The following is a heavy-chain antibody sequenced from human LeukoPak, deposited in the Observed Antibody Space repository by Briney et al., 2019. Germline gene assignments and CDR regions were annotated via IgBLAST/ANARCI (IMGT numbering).Heavy chain of an antibody. CDR1: GGSISSGDYY. V-gene: IGHV4-30-4*01. CDR2: ISYSGTT. J-gene: IGHJ4*02. CDR3: ARASAGWRNDY. Sequence: SETLSLTCTVSGGSISSGDYYWSWIRQPPGKGLEWIGYISYSGTTYYNPSLKSQVTISVDMSKNQFSLKLSSVTAADTAVYYCARASAGWRNDYWGQGTLVTVSS. D-gene: IGHD6-19*01.